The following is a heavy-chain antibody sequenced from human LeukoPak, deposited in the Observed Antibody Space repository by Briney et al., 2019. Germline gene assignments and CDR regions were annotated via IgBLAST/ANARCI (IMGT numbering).Heavy chain of an antibody. CDR3: ARAGGFFSPFGY. V-gene: IGHV4-59*01. D-gene: IGHD3-3*01. CDR2: IYYSGST. J-gene: IGHJ4*02. CDR1: GGSISSYY. Sequence: SGTLSLTCTVSGGSISSYYWAWIRQPPGKGLEWIGYIYYSGSTNYNPSLKSRVTISVDTSKNQFSLKLSSVTAADTAVYYCARAGGFFSPFGYWGQGTLVTVSS.